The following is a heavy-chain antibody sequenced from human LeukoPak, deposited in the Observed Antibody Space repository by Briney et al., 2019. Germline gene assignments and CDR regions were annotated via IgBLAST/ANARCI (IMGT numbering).Heavy chain of an antibody. CDR2: IYTSGST. CDR1: GGSISSYY. CDR3: ARDFISAAGNWFDP. D-gene: IGHD6-13*01. Sequence: PSETLSLTCTVSGGSISSYYWSWIRQPAGKELEWIGRIYTSGSTNYNPSLKSRVTRSVDTSKNQSSLKLSSVTAADTAVYYCARDFISAAGNWFDPWGQETMVTVSS. J-gene: IGHJ5*02. V-gene: IGHV4-4*07.